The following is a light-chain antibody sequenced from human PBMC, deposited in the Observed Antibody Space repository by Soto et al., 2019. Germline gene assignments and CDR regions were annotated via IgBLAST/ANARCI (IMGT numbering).Light chain of an antibody. Sequence: DLQMTQSPSSLSASVGDRVTITCRASQDISNHLAWFQLKPGKAPKSMISAASSLQSGVPSKFSGSGSGTDFTLTISSLQPEDFATYCCQQYNSYPVSFGGGTKVEIK. CDR2: AAS. CDR1: QDISNH. J-gene: IGKJ4*01. V-gene: IGKV1-16*02. CDR3: QQYNSYPVS.